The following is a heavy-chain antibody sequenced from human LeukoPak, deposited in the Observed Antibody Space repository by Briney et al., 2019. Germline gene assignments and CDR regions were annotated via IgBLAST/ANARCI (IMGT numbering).Heavy chain of an antibody. Sequence: GASVKVSCKASGYIFTNYYMHWVRQAPGQGLEWMGIINPTGGSTRYAEKFQGRVTMTEDTSTDTAYMELSSLRSEDTAVYYCATDLGYSPDWGQGTMVTVSS. V-gene: IGHV1-46*01. J-gene: IGHJ3*01. CDR2: INPTGGST. D-gene: IGHD5-18*01. CDR1: GYIFTNYY. CDR3: ATDLGYSPD.